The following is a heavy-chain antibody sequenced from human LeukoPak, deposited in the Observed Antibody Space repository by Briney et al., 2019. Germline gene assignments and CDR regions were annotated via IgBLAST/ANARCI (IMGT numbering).Heavy chain of an antibody. Sequence: SQTLSLTCAISGDSFSNNNAAWHWLRQSPSRGLEWLGRTYYRSKLYTDYAVSVSSRITINPDASKNQFSLQLNSVTPEDTAVYYCASSSLRGSDAFDIWGQGTMVTVSS. D-gene: IGHD3-16*01. CDR1: GDSFSNNNAA. CDR3: ASSSLRGSDAFDI. CDR2: TYYRSKLYT. V-gene: IGHV6-1*01. J-gene: IGHJ3*02.